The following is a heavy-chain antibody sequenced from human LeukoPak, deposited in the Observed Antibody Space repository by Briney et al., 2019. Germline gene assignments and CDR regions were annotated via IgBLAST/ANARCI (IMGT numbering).Heavy chain of an antibody. CDR2: INPSGGST. V-gene: IGHV1-46*01. CDR3: ARDRGGTGDFDY. D-gene: IGHD1-1*01. CDR1: GYTFTSYY. J-gene: IGHJ4*02. Sequence: GASVKVSCKASGYTFTSYYMHWVRQAPGQGLEWMGIINPSGGSTSYAQKFQGRVTIARDTSASTAYMELSSLRSEDTAVYYCARDRGGTGDFDYWGQRTPVTVSS.